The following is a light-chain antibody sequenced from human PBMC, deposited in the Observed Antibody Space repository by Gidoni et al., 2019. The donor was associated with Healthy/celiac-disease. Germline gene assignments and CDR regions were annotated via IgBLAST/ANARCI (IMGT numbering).Light chain of an antibody. V-gene: IGKV3-11*01. Sequence: VLTQSRATLSVSPGDRATLSCRASQCVRSYLAWFPHKPGQAPRLLIYDASNTAPGIPARFRGSRSGTGFSLTISCLGPEDFSVFYCQQRSNSPPLTFGGGTKVEIK. CDR3: QQRSNSPPLT. CDR2: DAS. CDR1: QCVRSY. J-gene: IGKJ4*01.